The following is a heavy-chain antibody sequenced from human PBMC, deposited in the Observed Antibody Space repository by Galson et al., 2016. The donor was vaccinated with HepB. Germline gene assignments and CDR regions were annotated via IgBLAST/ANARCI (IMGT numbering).Heavy chain of an antibody. Sequence: QSGAEVKKPGESLRISCKGSGYSFTSYWITWVRQMAGKGLEWMGTIDPSDAYTNYSPSFQGHVSISADESSSTAYLQWGSLKASDTAMYFCAMGVLLNLGDEYFQHWGQGTLVTVSS. CDR2: IDPSDAYT. D-gene: IGHD1-26*01. V-gene: IGHV5-10-1*01. CDR1: GYSFTSYW. CDR3: AMGVLLNLGDEYFQH. J-gene: IGHJ1*01.